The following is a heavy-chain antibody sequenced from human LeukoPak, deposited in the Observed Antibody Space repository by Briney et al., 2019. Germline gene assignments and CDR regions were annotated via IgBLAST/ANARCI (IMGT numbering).Heavy chain of an antibody. CDR2: IIPIFGTA. CDR3: ASLTSGYGDFDY. Sequence: SVKVSCKASGGTFSSYAISWVRQAPGQGLEWMGRIIPIFGTANYAQKFQGRVTITTDESTSTAYMELSSLRSEDTAVYYCASLTSGYGDFDYWGQGTLVTVS. CDR1: GGTFSSYA. D-gene: IGHD4-17*01. V-gene: IGHV1-69*05. J-gene: IGHJ4*02.